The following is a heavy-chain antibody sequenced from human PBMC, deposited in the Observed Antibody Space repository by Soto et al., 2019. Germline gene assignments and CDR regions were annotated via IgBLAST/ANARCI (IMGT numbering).Heavy chain of an antibody. D-gene: IGHD6-6*01. Sequence: PSETLSLTCTVSGGSISSSSDYWGWIRQPPGKGLEWIGSIYYSGSTYYNPSLKSRVTISVDTSKNQFSLKLSSVTAADTAVYYCARRLRVAARAFDRFDYWGQGTLVTVSS. CDR2: IYYSGST. V-gene: IGHV4-39*01. CDR1: GGSISSSSDY. CDR3: ARRLRVAARAFDRFDY. J-gene: IGHJ4*02.